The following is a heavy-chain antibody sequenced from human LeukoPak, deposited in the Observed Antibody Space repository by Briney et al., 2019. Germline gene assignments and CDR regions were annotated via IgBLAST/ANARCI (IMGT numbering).Heavy chain of an antibody. Sequence: SETLSLTCAVYGGSFSGYYLSWIRQPPGKGLEWIGEINHSGSTNYNPSLKSRVTISVDTSKNQLSLKLSSVTAADTAVYYCARGSKGSSARGYYYYMDVWGKGTTVTVSS. D-gene: IGHD6-6*01. CDR1: GGSFSGYY. J-gene: IGHJ6*03. CDR2: INHSGST. V-gene: IGHV4-34*01. CDR3: ARGSKGSSARGYYYYMDV.